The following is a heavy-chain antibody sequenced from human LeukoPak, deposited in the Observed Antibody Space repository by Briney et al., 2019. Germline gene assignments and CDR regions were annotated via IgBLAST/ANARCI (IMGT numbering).Heavy chain of an antibody. V-gene: IGHV3-21*04. CDR2: ISSSSSYI. CDR3: ARRIAAAGTLGY. D-gene: IGHD6-13*01. CDR1: GSTVSSNY. J-gene: IGHJ4*02. Sequence: GGSLRLSCAASGSTVSSNYMNWVRQAPGKGLEWVSSISSSSSYIYYADSVKGRFTISRDNAKNSLYLQMNSLRAEDTAVYYCARRIAAAGTLGYWGQGTLVTVSS.